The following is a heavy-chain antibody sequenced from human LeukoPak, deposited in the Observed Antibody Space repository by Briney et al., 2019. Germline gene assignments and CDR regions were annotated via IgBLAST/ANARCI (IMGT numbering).Heavy chain of an antibody. V-gene: IGHV4-39*07. CDR2: IFYSGST. CDR1: GGSISTSNYY. Sequence: SETLSLTCTVSGGSISTSNYYWGWIRQPPGRGLEWIGNIFYSGSTYYSPSLKSRVTISVDKSKNQFSLKLSSVTAADTAVYYCARAFLVGYSPEEYFFDYWGQGTLVTVSS. J-gene: IGHJ4*02. CDR3: ARAFLVGYSPEEYFFDY. D-gene: IGHD2-15*01.